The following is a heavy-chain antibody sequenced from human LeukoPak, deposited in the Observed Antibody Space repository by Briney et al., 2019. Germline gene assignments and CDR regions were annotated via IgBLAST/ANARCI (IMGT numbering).Heavy chain of an antibody. V-gene: IGHV1-24*01. CDR2: FDPEDGET. D-gene: IGHD3-22*01. Sequence: ASVKVSCKVSGYTLTELSMHWVRQAPGKGLEWMGGFDPEDGETIYAQKFQGRVTMTEDTSTDTAYMELSSLRSEDTAVYYCARDISYDSTGGDWFDPWGQGTLVTVSS. J-gene: IGHJ5*02. CDR1: GYTLTELS. CDR3: ARDISYDSTGGDWFDP.